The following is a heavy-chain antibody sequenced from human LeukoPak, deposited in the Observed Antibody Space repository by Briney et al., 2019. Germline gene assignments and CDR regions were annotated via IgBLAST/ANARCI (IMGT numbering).Heavy chain of an antibody. Sequence: SQTLSLTCAISGDSVSSNSATWNWIRQSPSRGLEWLGRTYYMSKWNNDYAAAVKSRITINPDTSKKQFSLELNSVTPEDTAVYYCVRGWEYSSGWYYFDYWGQGTLVTVSS. CDR2: TYYMSKWNN. J-gene: IGHJ4*02. D-gene: IGHD6-19*01. V-gene: IGHV6-1*01. CDR1: GDSVSSNSAT. CDR3: VRGWEYSSGWYYFDY.